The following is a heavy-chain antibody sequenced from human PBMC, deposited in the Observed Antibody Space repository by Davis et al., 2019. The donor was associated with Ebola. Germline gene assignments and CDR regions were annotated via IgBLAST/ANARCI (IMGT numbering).Heavy chain of an antibody. CDR3: ARAPKGLLRVRGDEYFQH. D-gene: IGHD2-21*02. Sequence: ASVKVSCKASGYTFTSYAMHWVRQAPGQRLEWMGWSNGGNGNTKYSQEFQVRVTMTRDTSTSTVYMELSSLRSEDTAVYYCARAPKGLLRVRGDEYFQHWGQGTLVTVSS. CDR2: SNGGNGNT. J-gene: IGHJ1*01. V-gene: IGHV1-3*02. CDR1: GYTFTSYA.